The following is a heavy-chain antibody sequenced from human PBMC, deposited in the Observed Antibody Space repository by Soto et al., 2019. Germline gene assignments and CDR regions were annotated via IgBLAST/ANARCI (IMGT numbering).Heavy chain of an antibody. CDR3: ARDRYSNYYGGVYYYYYYGMDV. J-gene: IGHJ6*02. Sequence: GASVKVSCKASGGTFSSYAISWVLQAPGQGLEWMGGIIPIFGTANYAQKFQGRVTITADESTSTAYMELSSLRSEDTAVYYCARDRYSNYYGGVYYYYYYGMDVWGQGTTVTVSS. CDR2: IIPIFGTA. CDR1: GGTFSSYA. D-gene: IGHD4-4*01. V-gene: IGHV1-69*13.